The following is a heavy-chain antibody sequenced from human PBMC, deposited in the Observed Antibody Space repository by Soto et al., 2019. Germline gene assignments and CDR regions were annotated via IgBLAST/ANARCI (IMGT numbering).Heavy chain of an antibody. J-gene: IGHJ4*02. V-gene: IGHV3-30*18. CDR2: ISYDGSNK. CDR1: GFTFSSYG. CDR3: AKDFSGIAAAGSIFDY. D-gene: IGHD6-13*01. Sequence: GGSLRLSCAASGFTFSSYGMHWVRQAPGKGLEWVAVISYDGSNKYYADSVKGRFTISRDNSKNTLYLQMNSLRAEDTAVYYCAKDFSGIAAAGSIFDYWGQGTLVTVSS.